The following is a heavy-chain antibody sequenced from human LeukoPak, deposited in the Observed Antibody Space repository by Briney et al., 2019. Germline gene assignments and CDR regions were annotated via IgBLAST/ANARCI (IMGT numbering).Heavy chain of an antibody. V-gene: IGHV3-33*01. J-gene: IGHJ6*04. CDR1: GFSFSAYG. CDR3: ARGSESYDYYSYGMDV. Sequence: PGGSLGLSCAASGFSFSAYGMHWVRQAPGKGLEWVALIWYDGNNKYYADSVKGRFTISRDNSKNTLYLHMNSLRAEDTAVYYCARGSESYDYYSYGMDVWGKGTTVTVS. CDR2: IWYDGNNK. D-gene: IGHD5-12*01.